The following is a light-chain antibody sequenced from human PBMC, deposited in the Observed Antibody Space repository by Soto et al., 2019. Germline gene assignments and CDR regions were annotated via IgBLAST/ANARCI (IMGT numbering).Light chain of an antibody. Sequence: SALTQPASVSGSPGQSITISCTGTSSDVGSYNLVSWYQQHPGKAPKLMIYEVSKRPSGVSNRFSGSKSGNTASLTISGLQAEDEADYYCCSYASSSTFSYVFGTGTKVTVL. CDR1: SSDVGSYNL. CDR2: EVS. V-gene: IGLV2-23*02. CDR3: CSYASSSTFSYV. J-gene: IGLJ1*01.